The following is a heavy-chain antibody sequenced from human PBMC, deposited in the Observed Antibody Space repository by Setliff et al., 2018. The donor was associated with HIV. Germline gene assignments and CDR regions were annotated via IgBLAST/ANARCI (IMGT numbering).Heavy chain of an antibody. Sequence: SETLSLTCAVYGGSFSGFYWSWIRQPPGKGLEWIGEINHSGSTNYNPSLKSRVTISVDPSKNQFSLKLSSVTAADTAVYYCARTLLTHYNFWSGYYSYDAFDIWGQGTMVTVSS. D-gene: IGHD3-3*01. CDR1: GGSFSGFY. CDR3: ARTLLTHYNFWSGYYSYDAFDI. V-gene: IGHV4-34*01. J-gene: IGHJ3*02. CDR2: INHSGST.